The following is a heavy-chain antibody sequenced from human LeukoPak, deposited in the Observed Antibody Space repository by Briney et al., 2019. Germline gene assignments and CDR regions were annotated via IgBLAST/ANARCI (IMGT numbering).Heavy chain of an antibody. D-gene: IGHD3-22*01. CDR2: IYYSGST. J-gene: IGHJ6*02. CDR3: ARGSHYYDSSGYYYYYYYGMDV. CDR1: GGSISSYY. V-gene: IGHV4-59*01. Sequence: PSETLSLTCTVSGGSISSYYWSWIRQPPGKGLEWIGYIYYSGSTNYNPSLKSRVTISVDTSKNQFSLKLSSVTAADTAVYYCARGSHYYDSSGYYYYYYYGMDVWGQGTTVTVSS.